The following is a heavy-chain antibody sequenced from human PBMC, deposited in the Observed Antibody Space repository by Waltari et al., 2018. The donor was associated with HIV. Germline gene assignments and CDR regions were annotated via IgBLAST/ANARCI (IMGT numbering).Heavy chain of an antibody. V-gene: IGHV4-4*07. CDR1: GGSISSYY. CDR3: ARDSYYDFWSGLSLYYYGMDV. Sequence: QVQLQESGPGLVKPSETLSPTCTVAGGSISSYYWSWIRQPAGKGLEWIGRIYTSGSTNYNPSLKSRVTMSVDTSKNQFSLKLSSVTAADTAVYYCARDSYYDFWSGLSLYYYGMDVWGQGTTVTVSS. D-gene: IGHD3-3*01. J-gene: IGHJ6*02. CDR2: IYTSGST.